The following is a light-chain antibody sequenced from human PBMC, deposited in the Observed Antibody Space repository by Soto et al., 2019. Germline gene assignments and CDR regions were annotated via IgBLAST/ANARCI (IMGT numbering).Light chain of an antibody. CDR2: GAS. CDR3: QQYGSSPPRT. CDR1: QSVTSSH. J-gene: IGKJ1*01. Sequence: EIVLTQTPGTLSLSPGERATLSCRASQSVTSSHLAWYQQKPGQAPRLLIYGASTRATDVPDRFSGSGSGADFTLTISRLEPEDFAVYYCQQYGSSPPRTFGQGTKVE. V-gene: IGKV3-20*01.